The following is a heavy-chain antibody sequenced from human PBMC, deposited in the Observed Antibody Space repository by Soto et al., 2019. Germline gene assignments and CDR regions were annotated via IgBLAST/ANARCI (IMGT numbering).Heavy chain of an antibody. CDR2: INHSGST. D-gene: IGHD2-21*02. CDR3: ARGGSIVVVTAINY. Sequence: SETLSLTCAVYGGSFSGYYWSWIRQPPGKGLEWIGEINHSGSTNYNPSLKSRVTISVDTSKNQFSLKLSSVTAAGTAVYYCARGGSIVVVTAINYWGQGTLVTVSS. J-gene: IGHJ4*02. CDR1: GGSFSGYY. V-gene: IGHV4-34*01.